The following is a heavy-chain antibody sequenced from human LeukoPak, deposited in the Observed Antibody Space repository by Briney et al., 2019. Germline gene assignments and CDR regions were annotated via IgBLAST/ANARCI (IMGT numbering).Heavy chain of an antibody. D-gene: IGHD6-19*01. Sequence: GGSLRLSCAASGFTFSSYSMNWVRQAPGKGLEWVSYISSSSSTIYYADSVKGRFTISRDNAKNSLYLQMNSLRAEDTAVYYCARGSSSSGWHHAFDIWGQGIMVTVSS. CDR2: ISSSSSTI. J-gene: IGHJ3*02. V-gene: IGHV3-48*04. CDR3: ARGSSSSGWHHAFDI. CDR1: GFTFSSYS.